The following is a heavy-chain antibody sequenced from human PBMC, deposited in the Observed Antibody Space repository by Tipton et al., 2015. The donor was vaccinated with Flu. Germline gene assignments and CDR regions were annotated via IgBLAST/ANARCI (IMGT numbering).Heavy chain of an antibody. V-gene: IGHV4-59*08. CDR3: ARLVGRYSYGYNYYFDY. CDR2: IYYSGGT. Sequence: TLSLTCTVSGGSISSYYWSWIRQPPGKGLEWIGYIYYSGGTNYNPSLKSRVTISVDTSKNQFSLKLSSVTAADTAVYYCARLVGRYSYGYNYYFDYWGQGTLVTVSS. J-gene: IGHJ4*02. D-gene: IGHD5-18*01. CDR1: GGSISSYY.